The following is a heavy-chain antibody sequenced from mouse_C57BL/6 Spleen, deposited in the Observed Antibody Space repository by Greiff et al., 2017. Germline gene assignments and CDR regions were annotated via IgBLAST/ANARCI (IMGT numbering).Heavy chain of an antibody. CDR2: IDPETGGT. Sequence: QVQLKQSGAELVRPGASVTLSCKASGYTFTDYEMHWVKQTPVHGLEWIGAIDPETGGTAYNQKFKGKDILTADKSSSTAYMELRSLTSEDSAVYYCTRDDYYGSPWFAYWGQGTLVTVSA. J-gene: IGHJ3*01. D-gene: IGHD1-1*01. CDR3: TRDDYYGSPWFAY. CDR1: GYTFTDYE. V-gene: IGHV1-15*01.